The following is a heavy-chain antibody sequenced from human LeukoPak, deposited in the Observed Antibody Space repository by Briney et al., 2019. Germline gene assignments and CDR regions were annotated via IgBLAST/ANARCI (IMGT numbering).Heavy chain of an antibody. CDR1: GGSMSSYY. CDR2: IYYSGST. D-gene: IGHD5-24*01. V-gene: IGHV4-59*01. CDR3: AREVGDGYSDY. J-gene: IGHJ4*02. Sequence: SETLSLTCTVSGGSMSSYYWSWIRQPPGKGLEWIGYIYYSGSTNYNPSLKSRVTISVDTSKNQFSLKLSSVTAADTAVYYCAREVGDGYSDYWGQGTLVTVSS.